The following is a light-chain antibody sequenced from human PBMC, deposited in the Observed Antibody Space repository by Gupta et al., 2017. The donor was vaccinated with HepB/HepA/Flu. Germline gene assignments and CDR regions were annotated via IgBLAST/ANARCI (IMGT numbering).Light chain of an antibody. V-gene: IGLV2-14*03. Sequence: QAALTQLASGSGSPGQPNTISCTGTSSEVGGYNYFFWYQQHPGKAPKHMIYAVTNRPSGVSDRFSGSKSGNTASLPISGLQTEDEADYYCNSYTTSSTPYVIFGGGTKLTVL. CDR2: AVT. J-gene: IGLJ2*01. CDR3: NSYTTSSTPYVI. CDR1: SSEVGGYNY.